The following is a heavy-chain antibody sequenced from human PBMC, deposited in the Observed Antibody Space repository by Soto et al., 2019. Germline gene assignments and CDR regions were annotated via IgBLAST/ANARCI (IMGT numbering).Heavy chain of an antibody. CDR2: ISAYNGNT. J-gene: IGHJ5*02. CDR3: ASVNPRILGWFDP. CDR1: GYTFTSYG. V-gene: IGHV1-18*01. Sequence: QVQLVQSGAEVKKPGASVKVSCKASGYTFTSYGISWVRQAPGQGLEWMGWISAYNGNTNYAQKLQGRVTMTTDKPTRTAYRELRSLSSDATAVYYCASVNPRILGWFDPWGQGTLVTVSS. D-gene: IGHD3-16*02.